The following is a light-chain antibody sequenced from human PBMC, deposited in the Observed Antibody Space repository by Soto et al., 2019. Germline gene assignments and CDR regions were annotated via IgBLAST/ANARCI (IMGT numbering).Light chain of an antibody. V-gene: IGKV3-15*01. Sequence: EIVMTQSPATLSVSPGERATLSCRASQSVSINLAWYQQKPGQAPRHLIYGASTRATGIPARFSGSGSGTEFTLTISSLQSEDFAVYYCQQYGNGWTFGQGTRMEIK. CDR1: QSVSIN. CDR2: GAS. J-gene: IGKJ1*01. CDR3: QQYGNGWT.